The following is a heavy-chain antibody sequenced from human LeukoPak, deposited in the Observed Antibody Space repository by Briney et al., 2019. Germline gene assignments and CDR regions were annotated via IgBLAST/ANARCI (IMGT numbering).Heavy chain of an antibody. CDR2: IFYSGST. CDR3: AKSRGAVAGAPNFDY. V-gene: IGHV4-39*07. CDR1: GGSISSSSYY. J-gene: IGHJ4*02. D-gene: IGHD6-19*01. Sequence: PSETLSLTCTVSGGSISSSSYYWGWIRQPPGKGLEWIGSIFYSGSTYYNPSLKSRVTVSLDTSKNQFSLKLSSVTAADTAVYYCAKSRGAVAGAPNFDYWGQGTLVTVSS.